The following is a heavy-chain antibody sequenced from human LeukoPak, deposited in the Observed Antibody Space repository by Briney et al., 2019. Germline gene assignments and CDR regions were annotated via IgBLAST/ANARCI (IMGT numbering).Heavy chain of an antibody. D-gene: IGHD3-22*01. CDR3: ARGYDSSGYLNY. CDR2: IYYSGST. CDR1: GGSISSGGYY. V-gene: IGHV4-31*03. Sequence: PLQTLSLTCTVSGGSISSGGYYWSWIRQHPGKGLEWIGYIYYSGSTYYNPSLKSRVTISVDTSKNQFSLKLSSVTAADTAVYYCARGYDSSGYLNYWGQGTLVTVSS. J-gene: IGHJ4*02.